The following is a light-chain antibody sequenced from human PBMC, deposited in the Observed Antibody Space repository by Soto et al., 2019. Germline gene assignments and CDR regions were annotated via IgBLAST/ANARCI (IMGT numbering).Light chain of an antibody. J-gene: IGKJ1*01. CDR1: QSVSNNY. Sequence: EIVLTQSPGTLSLSPGERATLSCRASQSVSNNYLAWYQQKPGQAPRLLIYGASSRATGIPDRFSGSGSGTDFTLTISRLEPEDFAVYYCHQYGSSSWTFGQGTKV. CDR3: HQYGSSSWT. V-gene: IGKV3-20*01. CDR2: GAS.